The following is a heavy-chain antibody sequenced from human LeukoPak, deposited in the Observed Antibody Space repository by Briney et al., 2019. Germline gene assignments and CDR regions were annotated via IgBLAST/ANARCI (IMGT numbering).Heavy chain of an antibody. D-gene: IGHD1-26*01. Sequence: AGGSLSLSCAASGFTFSSYAMSWVRKAPGKGREWVPAISGSGGSTYYADPVKGRFTISRDNTKNTLYLQMNSLRAEDTAVYYCVGGLATWGQGTLVTVSS. CDR1: GFTFSSYA. CDR3: VGGLAT. CDR2: ISGSGGST. V-gene: IGHV3-23*01. J-gene: IGHJ4*02.